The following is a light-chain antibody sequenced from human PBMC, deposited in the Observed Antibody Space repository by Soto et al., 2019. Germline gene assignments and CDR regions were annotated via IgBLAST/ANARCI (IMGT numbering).Light chain of an antibody. V-gene: IGKV1-16*02. Sequence: DIQMTQSPSSLSASVGDRVTITCRASQDVGNYLAWFQQKPGKVPKSLIYGASSLQSGVSSKFSGSGSGTDFTLTISSLQSEDFATYYCQQYSSYPITFGQGTRLEI. CDR1: QDVGNY. CDR3: QQYSSYPIT. CDR2: GAS. J-gene: IGKJ5*01.